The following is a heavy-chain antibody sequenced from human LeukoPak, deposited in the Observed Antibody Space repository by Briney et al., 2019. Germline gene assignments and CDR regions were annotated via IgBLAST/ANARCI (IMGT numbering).Heavy chain of an antibody. CDR2: IYYSRST. Sequence: SETLSLTCTVSGGSISSYYWSWIRQPPGQGLEWIGYIYYSRSTNYNPSLKSRVTISVDTSKNQFSLKLSSVTAADTAVYYCARQSARHFDYWGQGTLVTVSS. J-gene: IGHJ4*02. V-gene: IGHV4-59*08. CDR3: ARQSARHFDY. CDR1: GGSISSYY. D-gene: IGHD6-6*01.